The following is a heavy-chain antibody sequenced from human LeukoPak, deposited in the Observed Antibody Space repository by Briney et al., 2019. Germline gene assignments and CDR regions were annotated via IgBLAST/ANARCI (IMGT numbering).Heavy chain of an antibody. D-gene: IGHD1-26*01. CDR1: GFTFATNW. CDR2: IYPGDSDT. CDR3: ARGAHGSGFYI. J-gene: IGHJ3*02. V-gene: IGHV5-51*01. Sequence: GESLKISCQTFGFTFATNWIGWVRQMPGKGLDCLGVIYPGDSDTRYSPSFQGQVTISADKSISTAYLLWSGLKASDTAIYYCARGAHGSGFYIWGQGTMVTVTS.